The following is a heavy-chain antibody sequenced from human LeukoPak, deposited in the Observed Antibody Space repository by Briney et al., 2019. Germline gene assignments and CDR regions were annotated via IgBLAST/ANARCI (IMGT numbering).Heavy chain of an antibody. CDR2: IYPGDSDT. V-gene: IGHV5-51*01. J-gene: IGHJ3*02. CDR1: GYSFTSYW. D-gene: IGHD3-3*01. CDR3: ARRRITIFGVVIHDDAFDI. Sequence: GESLKISCKGSGYSFTSYWIGWVRQMSGKGLEWMGIIYPGDSDTRYSPSFQGQVTISADKSISTAYLQWSSLKASDTAMYYCARRRITIFGVVIHDDAFDIWGQGTMVTVSS.